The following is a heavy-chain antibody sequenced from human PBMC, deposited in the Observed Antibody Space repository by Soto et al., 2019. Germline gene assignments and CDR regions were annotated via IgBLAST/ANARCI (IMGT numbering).Heavy chain of an antibody. V-gene: IGHV1-2*04. CDR2: INPDSDDT. CDR1: GYTFTGYY. Sequence: QVQLVQSGTEVQKPGASVKVSCKTSGYTFTGYYIHWLRQAPGEGLEWMGWINPDSDDTKYAQKFQGWVTMTRDTSISTAYMELRRLTSDDTAVYYCARNTHFDYWGQGTLVTVSS. J-gene: IGHJ4*02. CDR3: ARNTHFDY.